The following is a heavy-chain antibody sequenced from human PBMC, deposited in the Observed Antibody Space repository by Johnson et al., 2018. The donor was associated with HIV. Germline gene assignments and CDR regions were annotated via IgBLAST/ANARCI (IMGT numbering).Heavy chain of an antibody. CDR1: GFTFSSYA. D-gene: IGHD3-22*01. CDR3: ARDSRISLIVVVSRGGFDI. V-gene: IGHV3-64*01. J-gene: IGHJ3*02. Sequence: VQLVESGGGLVQPGGSLRLSCAASGFTFSSYAMHWVRQAPGKGLEYVSAISSNGGSTYYANSVKGRFTISRDNSKNTLYLQMGSLRAEDMAVYYCARDSRISLIVVVSRGGFDIWGQGTMVTVSS. CDR2: ISSNGGST.